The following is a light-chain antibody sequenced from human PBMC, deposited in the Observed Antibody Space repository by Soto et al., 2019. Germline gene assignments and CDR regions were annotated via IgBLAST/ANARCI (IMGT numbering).Light chain of an antibody. V-gene: IGKV3-11*01. Sequence: EIVLTQSPATLSLSPGERATLSCRASQSIGLAIAWYQHKPGQAPRLLIYDASNRATGIPARFSGSGSGTDFTLTISSLEPEDFAVYYCQQRSNWPTFGPGTKVDIK. CDR1: QSIGLA. J-gene: IGKJ3*01. CDR3: QQRSNWPT. CDR2: DAS.